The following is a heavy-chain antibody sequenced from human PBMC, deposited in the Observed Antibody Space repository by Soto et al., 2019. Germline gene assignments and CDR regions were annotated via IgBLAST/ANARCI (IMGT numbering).Heavy chain of an antibody. D-gene: IGHD3-10*01. Sequence: GESLKISCQGSGYSFTSYWISWVRQMPGKGLEWMGRIDPSDSYTNYSPSFQGHVTISADKSISTAYLQWSSLKAPDTAMYYCAREGPSGGFGDQTMFDPWGQGTLVTVSS. CDR3: AREGPSGGFGDQTMFDP. V-gene: IGHV5-10-1*01. CDR1: GYSFTSYW. CDR2: IDPSDSYT. J-gene: IGHJ5*02.